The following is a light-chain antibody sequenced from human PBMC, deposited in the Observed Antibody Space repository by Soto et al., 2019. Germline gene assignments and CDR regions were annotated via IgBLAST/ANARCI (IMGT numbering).Light chain of an antibody. J-gene: IGKJ1*01. Sequence: DIQLTQSPSTLSASVGDSVTMTCRASQNISTSLAWYQHKPGKAPTLLMFDVSNLESGVPSRLSGSGSGTEFTLTISSLHSDDFATYYCQQYDYSRTFGQGTKVDIK. CDR3: QQYDYSRT. V-gene: IGKV1-5*01. CDR2: DVS. CDR1: QNISTS.